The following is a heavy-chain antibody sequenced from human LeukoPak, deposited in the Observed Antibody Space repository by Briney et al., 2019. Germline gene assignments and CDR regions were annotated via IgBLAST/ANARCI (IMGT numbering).Heavy chain of an antibody. V-gene: IGHV3-7*01. CDR3: AREFGSSWYRAFDI. Sequence: GGSLRLSCAASGFTFSSYWMSWVRQAPGKGLEWVANIKQDGSEKYYVGSVKGRFTISRDNAKNSLYLQMNSLRAEDTAVYYCAREFGSSWYRAFDIWGQGTMVTVSS. J-gene: IGHJ3*02. CDR2: IKQDGSEK. D-gene: IGHD6-13*01. CDR1: GFTFSSYW.